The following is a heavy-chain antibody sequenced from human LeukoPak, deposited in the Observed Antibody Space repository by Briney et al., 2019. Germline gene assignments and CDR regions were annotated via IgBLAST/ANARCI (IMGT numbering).Heavy chain of an antibody. CDR2: ISSSSSYI. CDR1: GFTFSSYS. V-gene: IGHV3-21*01. D-gene: IGHD1-26*01. CDR3: ARDSGTWELIVDAFDI. J-gene: IGHJ3*02. Sequence: GGSLRLSCAASGFTFSSYSMNWVRQAPGKGLEWVSSISSSSSYIYYADSVKGRFTISRDNAKNSLYLQMNSLRAEDTAVYYCARDSGTWELIVDAFDIWGQGTMVTVSS.